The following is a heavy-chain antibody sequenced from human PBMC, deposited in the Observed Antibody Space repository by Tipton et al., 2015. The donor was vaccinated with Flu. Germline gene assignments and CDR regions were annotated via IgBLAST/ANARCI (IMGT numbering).Heavy chain of an antibody. CDR2: IYYSGST. J-gene: IGHJ4*02. V-gene: IGHV4-59*08. CDR3: ARRGSSGWYNYFDY. Sequence: TLSLTCTVSGGSISSYYWSWIRQPPGKGLEWIGYIYYSGSTNYNPSLKSRVTISVDTSKNQFSLKLSSVTAADTAVYYCARRGSSGWYNYFDYWGQGTLVTVSS. CDR1: GGSISSYY. D-gene: IGHD6-19*01.